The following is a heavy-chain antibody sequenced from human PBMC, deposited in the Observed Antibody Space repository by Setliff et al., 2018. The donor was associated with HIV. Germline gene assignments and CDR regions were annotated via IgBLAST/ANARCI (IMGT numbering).Heavy chain of an antibody. CDR2: INTETGNP. J-gene: IGHJ4*02. CDR3: ARVGSYWSTFDY. V-gene: IGHV7-4-1*02. Sequence: GASVKVSCKASGYTFTTYGISWVRQAPGQGPEWMGWINTETGNPMYAQGFRGRLVFSLDSSVNTAYLQINSLKTEDTAMYYCARVGSYWSTFDYWGQGAPVTVSS. D-gene: IGHD2-8*02. CDR1: GYTFTTYG.